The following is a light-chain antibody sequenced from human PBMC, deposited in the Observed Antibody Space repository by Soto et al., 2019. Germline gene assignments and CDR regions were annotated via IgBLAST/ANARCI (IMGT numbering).Light chain of an antibody. V-gene: IGLV2-23*02. J-gene: IGLJ2*01. CDR2: DVT. Sequence: QSVLAQPASVSGSPGQSITISCTGTSSDIGRYNLVSWYQQYPGEAPKLVIYDVTKRPSGVSDRFSASKSGNTASLTISGLQAEDEADYYCCSQAGRGSVLFGGGTKLTVL. CDR3: CSQAGRGSVL. CDR1: SSDIGRYNL.